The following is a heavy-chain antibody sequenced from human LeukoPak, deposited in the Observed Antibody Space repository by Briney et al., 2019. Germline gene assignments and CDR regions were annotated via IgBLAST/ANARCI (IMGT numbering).Heavy chain of an antibody. CDR1: GFSFSSYW. Sequence: GGSLRLSCAASGFSFSSYWMSWVRQAPGKGLERVAVISYDGSNKYYADSVKGLFTISRDNSKNTVSLQMNSLRAEDTAVYYCAKESVVYARGSALDYWGQGTLVTVSS. V-gene: IGHV3-30*18. CDR2: ISYDGSNK. D-gene: IGHD2-8*02. CDR3: AKESVVYARGSALDY. J-gene: IGHJ4*02.